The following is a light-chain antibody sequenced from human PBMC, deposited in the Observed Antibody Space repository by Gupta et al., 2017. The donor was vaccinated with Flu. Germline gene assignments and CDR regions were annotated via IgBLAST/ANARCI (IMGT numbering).Light chain of an antibody. CDR2: RAS. CDR1: QSISNY. J-gene: IGKJ3*01. Sequence: DRVTITCRASQSISNYLKWYQHKPGEAPKLLVYRASSLQSGVPSRFSGSGSGTDFTLTISSLQPEDFATYFCQQSYSTPRLTFGPGTKVDI. V-gene: IGKV1-39*01. CDR3: QQSYSTPRLT.